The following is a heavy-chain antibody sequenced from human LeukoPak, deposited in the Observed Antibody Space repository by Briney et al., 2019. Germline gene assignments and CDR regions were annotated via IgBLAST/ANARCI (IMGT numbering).Heavy chain of an antibody. CDR1: GFTFSIYA. J-gene: IGHJ5*02. D-gene: IGHD3-22*01. Sequence: GGSLRLSCAASGFTFSIYAMNWVRQAPGKGLEWVSSISSSGDITYYADSVKGRFTVSRDNPKNTLNLQMNSLRAEDTAVYYCARDLGQYYDTSDNWFDPWGQGTLVTVSS. CDR2: ISSSGDIT. CDR3: ARDLGQYYDTSDNWFDP. V-gene: IGHV3-23*01.